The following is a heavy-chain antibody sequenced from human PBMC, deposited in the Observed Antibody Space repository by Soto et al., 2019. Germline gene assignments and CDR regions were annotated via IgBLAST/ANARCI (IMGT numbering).Heavy chain of an antibody. V-gene: IGHV2-5*02. J-gene: IGHJ4*02. D-gene: IGHD3-10*01. Sequence: QITLKESGPTLVKPTQTLTLTCTFSGFSLSTSGVGVGWIRQPPGKALEWLALIYWDDDKRYSPSLESRLTIPKDTSKNPVALTMTNMDPVDTATYYCAHILYYGSGSFPPIDYWGQGTLVIVSS. CDR1: GFSLSTSGVG. CDR3: AHILYYGSGSFPPIDY. CDR2: IYWDDDK.